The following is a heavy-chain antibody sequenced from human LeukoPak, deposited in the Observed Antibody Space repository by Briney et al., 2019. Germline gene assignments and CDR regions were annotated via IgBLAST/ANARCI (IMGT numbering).Heavy chain of an antibody. Sequence: SETLSLTCTVSGGSISSYYWSWIRQPPGKGLEWIGYIYYSGSTNYNPSLKSRVTISVDTSRNQFSLKLSSVTAADTAVYYCAGSSFNWFDPWGQGTLVTVSS. J-gene: IGHJ5*02. V-gene: IGHV4-59*01. D-gene: IGHD6-13*01. CDR2: IYYSGST. CDR1: GGSISSYY. CDR3: AGSSFNWFDP.